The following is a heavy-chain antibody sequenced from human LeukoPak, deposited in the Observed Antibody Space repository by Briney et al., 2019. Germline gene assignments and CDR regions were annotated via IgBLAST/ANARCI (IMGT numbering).Heavy chain of an antibody. J-gene: IGHJ2*01. D-gene: IGHD2-2*01. CDR1: GGSISSGGYY. CDR2: IYHSGST. Sequence: PSETLSLTCTVSGGSISSGGYYWSWIRQPPGKGLEWIGYIYHSGSTYYNPSLKSRVTISVDRSKNQFSLKLSSVTAADTAVYYCARDRGKKYCSSTSCPGYFDLWGRGTLVTVSS. CDR3: ARDRGKKYCSSTSCPGYFDL. V-gene: IGHV4-30-2*01.